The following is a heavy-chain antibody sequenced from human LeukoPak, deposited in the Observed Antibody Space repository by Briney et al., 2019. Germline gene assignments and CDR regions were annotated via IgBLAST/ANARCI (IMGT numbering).Heavy chain of an antibody. V-gene: IGHV1-18*01. CDR2: ISAYNGNT. J-gene: IGHJ4*02. CDR3: ARDRSIAAAGINFDY. CDR1: GYTFTSYG. D-gene: IGHD6-13*01. Sequence: ASVKVPCKTSGYTFTSYGISWVRQAPGQGLEWMGWISAYNGNTNYAQRLQGRVTMTTDTSTSTAYMELRSLRSDDTAVYYCARDRSIAAAGINFDYWGQGALVSASS.